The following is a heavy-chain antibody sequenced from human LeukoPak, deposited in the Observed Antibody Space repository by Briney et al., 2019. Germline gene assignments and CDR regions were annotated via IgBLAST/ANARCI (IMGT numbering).Heavy chain of an antibody. CDR3: ARAIAVAGTWVDY. Sequence: SETLSLTCTVSGGSISSGDYYWSWIRQPPGKGLEWIGYIYYSGSTYYNPSLKSRVTISVDTSKNQFSLKLSSVTAADTAVYYCARAIAVAGTWVDYWGQGTLVTVSP. J-gene: IGHJ4*02. D-gene: IGHD6-19*01. CDR2: IYYSGST. CDR1: GGSISSGDYY. V-gene: IGHV4-30-4*08.